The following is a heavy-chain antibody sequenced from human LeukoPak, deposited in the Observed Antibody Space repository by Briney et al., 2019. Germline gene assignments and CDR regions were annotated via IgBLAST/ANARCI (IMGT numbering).Heavy chain of an antibody. V-gene: IGHV3-30*02. Sequence: GGSLRLSCAASGFTFSIYGMHWVRQAPGKGLEWVAFIRYDGSNKYYADSVKGRFTISRDNSKNTLYLQMNSLRAEDTAVYYCAKDSIVGAREIDYWGQGTLVTVSS. CDR2: IRYDGSNK. CDR3: AKDSIVGAREIDY. D-gene: IGHD1-26*01. J-gene: IGHJ4*02. CDR1: GFTFSIYG.